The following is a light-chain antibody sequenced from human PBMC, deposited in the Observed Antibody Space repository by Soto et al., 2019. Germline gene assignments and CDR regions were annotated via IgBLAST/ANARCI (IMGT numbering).Light chain of an antibody. CDR3: QQRSKCYT. J-gene: IGKJ2*01. CDR1: QSVSSY. CDR2: DAS. Sequence: EIVLTQSPATLSLSPGERATLSCRASQSVSSYLAWYQQKPGQAPRLLIYDASNRATGVPARFSGSGSGTDFTLTISSLEPEDCAVYYCQQRSKCYTFGKRTKLQIK. V-gene: IGKV3-11*01.